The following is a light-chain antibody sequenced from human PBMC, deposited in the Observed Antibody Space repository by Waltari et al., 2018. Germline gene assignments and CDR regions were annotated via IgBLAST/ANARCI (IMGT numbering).Light chain of an antibody. V-gene: IGKV3D-20*01. Sequence: EIVLTQSPDTLSLSPGERDTLSCGASQSISSRSLAWYQQKPGLAPRLLIYDASSSATGIPDRFSGSGSGTDFTLTISRLEPEDFAVYHCQQYGGSSLTFGGGTRVEIK. CDR2: DAS. CDR1: QSISSRS. CDR3: QQYGGSSLT. J-gene: IGKJ4*01.